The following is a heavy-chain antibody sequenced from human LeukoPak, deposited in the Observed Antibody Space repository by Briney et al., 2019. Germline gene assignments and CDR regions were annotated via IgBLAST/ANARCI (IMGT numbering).Heavy chain of an antibody. CDR2: IHYTGST. J-gene: IGHJ4*02. CDR3: VRSDDFWSGYYGY. Sequence: SETLSLTCTVSGGSINSYYWSWIRQPPGKGLECIGYIHYTGSTNYNPSLKSRVTISVDTSKNQFSLKLSSVTAADTAVYYCVRSDDFWSGYYGYWGQGTLVTVSS. D-gene: IGHD3-3*01. CDR1: GGSINSYY. V-gene: IGHV4-59*01.